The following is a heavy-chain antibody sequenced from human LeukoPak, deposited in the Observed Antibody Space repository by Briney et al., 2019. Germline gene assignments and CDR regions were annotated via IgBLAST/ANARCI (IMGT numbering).Heavy chain of an antibody. CDR3: ARSPLEYDFWSGRHYYFDY. CDR2: IYYTGST. J-gene: IGHJ4*02. CDR1: GGSISSYY. Sequence: SETLSLTCTVSGGSISSYYWSWIRQPPGKGLEWIGYIYYTGSTNYNPSLTSRVTISVDTSKNQFSLTLSSVTAADTAVYYCARSPLEYDFWSGRHYYFDYWGQGTLVTVSS. V-gene: IGHV4-59*08. D-gene: IGHD3-3*01.